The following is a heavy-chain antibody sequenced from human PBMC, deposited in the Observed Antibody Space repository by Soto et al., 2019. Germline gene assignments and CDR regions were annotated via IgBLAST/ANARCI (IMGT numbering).Heavy chain of an antibody. CDR3: AKGDWAGY. CDR1: GFTFSTYA. CDR2: IVADDDGYT. V-gene: IGHV3-23*01. D-gene: IGHD3-9*01. J-gene: IGHJ4*02. Sequence: EVQLLESGGGLTQPGGSLRLSCAASGFTFSTYAMTWVRQGPGKGLEWVSYIVADDDGYTDYADSVKGRLTVSRDNSRKTLYLQMTSLRADDTAVYYCAKGDWAGYWGQRALVTVSS.